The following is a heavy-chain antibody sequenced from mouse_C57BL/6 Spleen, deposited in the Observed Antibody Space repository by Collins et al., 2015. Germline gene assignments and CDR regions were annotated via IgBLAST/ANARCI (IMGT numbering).Heavy chain of an antibody. CDR3: ARRGLVTTVVDWYFDV. D-gene: IGHD1-1*01. CDR1: GYTFTNYW. V-gene: IGHV1-69*01. CDR2: IDPSDSYN. Sequence: QVQLQQPGTALVMPGASVKLSCRASGYTFTNYWMHWVRQRPGQGLEWIGEIDPSDSYNNYNQKFKDKSILTVDKSSSTAYMQVSSLTSEDSAVYYCARRGLVTTVVDWYFDVWGTGTTVTVSS. J-gene: IGHJ1*03.